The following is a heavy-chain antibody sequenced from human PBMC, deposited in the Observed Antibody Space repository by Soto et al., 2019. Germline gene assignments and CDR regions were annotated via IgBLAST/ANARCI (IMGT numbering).Heavy chain of an antibody. CDR3: ATEPPTVITSPAEYFQH. V-gene: IGHV1-24*01. Sequence: GASVKVSCKVSGYTLTELSMHWVRQAPGKGLEWMGGFDPEDGETIYAQKFQGRVTMTEDTSTDTAYMELSSLRSEDTAVYYCATEPPTVITSPAEYFQHWGQGTLVTVSS. CDR2: FDPEDGET. CDR1: GYTLTELS. D-gene: IGHD4-17*01. J-gene: IGHJ1*01.